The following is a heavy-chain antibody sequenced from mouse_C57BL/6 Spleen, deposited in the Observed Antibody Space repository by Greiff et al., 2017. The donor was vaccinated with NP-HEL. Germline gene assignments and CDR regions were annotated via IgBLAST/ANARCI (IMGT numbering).Heavy chain of an antibody. CDR3: ARSPLYYYGSSFAY. CDR2: IYPRSGNT. V-gene: IGHV1-81*01. Sequence: VKVVESGAELARPGASVKLSCKASGYTFTSYGISWVKQRTGQGLEWIGEIYPRSGNTYYNEKFKGKATLTVNKSSSTAYMELRSLTSEDSAVYYCARSPLYYYGSSFAYWGQGTLVTVSA. CDR1: GYTFTSYG. J-gene: IGHJ3*01. D-gene: IGHD1-1*01.